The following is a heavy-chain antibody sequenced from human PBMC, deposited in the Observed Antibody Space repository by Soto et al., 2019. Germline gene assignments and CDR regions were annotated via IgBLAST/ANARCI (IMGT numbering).Heavy chain of an antibody. J-gene: IGHJ6*03. Sequence: EVQLVESGGGLVQPGGSLKLSCEASGFTFSGSAMHWVRQASGKGLEWVGRIRSKGNNYATAYGASLKGRFTISRYDSKSTAYLQMHSLNTEDTAVYYCSRQASDFWSGKPQYYMDVWGKGTTVTVSS. CDR2: IRSKGNNYAT. CDR3: SRQASDFWSGKPQYYMDV. D-gene: IGHD3-3*01. CDR1: GFTFSGSA. V-gene: IGHV3-73*01.